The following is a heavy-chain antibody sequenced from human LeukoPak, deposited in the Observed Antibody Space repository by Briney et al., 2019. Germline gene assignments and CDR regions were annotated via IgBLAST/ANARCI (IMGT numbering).Heavy chain of an antibody. J-gene: IGHJ6*02. D-gene: IGHD6-13*01. Sequence: PGGSLRLSCAASGITFRSDVMSWVRQAPGKGLEWVSGISGSGDSTYYADSVEGRFTISRDNSKNTLYLQMNSLRAEDTAVYYCARGDLGIAAAYYYYGMDVWGQGTTVTVSS. V-gene: IGHV3-23*01. CDR2: ISGSGDST. CDR3: ARGDLGIAAAYYYYGMDV. CDR1: GITFRSDV.